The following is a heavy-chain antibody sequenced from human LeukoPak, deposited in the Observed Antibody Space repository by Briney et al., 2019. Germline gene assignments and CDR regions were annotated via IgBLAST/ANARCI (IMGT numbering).Heavy chain of an antibody. CDR2: INHSGST. CDR3: ARASDGDYWSPGLNPRLDP. D-gene: IGHD4-17*01. Sequence: ASETLSLTCAVYGGSFSGYYWSWIRQPPGKGLEWIGEINHSGSTNYNPSLKSRVTISVDTSKNQFSLKLSSVTAADTAVYYCARASDGDYWSPGLNPRLDPWGQGTLVTVSS. J-gene: IGHJ5*02. CDR1: GGSFSGYY. V-gene: IGHV4-34*01.